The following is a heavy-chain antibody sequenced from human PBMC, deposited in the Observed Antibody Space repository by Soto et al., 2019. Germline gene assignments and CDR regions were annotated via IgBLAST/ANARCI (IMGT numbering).Heavy chain of an antibody. CDR2: ISDSGGST. CDR3: ARAGQRYYFDF. D-gene: IGHD3-16*01. Sequence: VGSLRLSCTASGFTFRNHGMSWVRQAPGKGPEWLAIISDSGGSTYYADSVKGRLSISRDNSKNTLFLQMNSLRAEDTAIYYCARAGQRYYFDFSGQGTLGTVSS. J-gene: IGHJ4*02. CDR1: GFTFRNHG. V-gene: IGHV3-23*01.